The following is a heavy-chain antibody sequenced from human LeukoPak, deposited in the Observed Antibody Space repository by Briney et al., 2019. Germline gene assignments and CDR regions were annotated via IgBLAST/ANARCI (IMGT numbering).Heavy chain of an antibody. D-gene: IGHD3-3*01. Sequence: QSGGSLRLSCAASGFAFSDSWMTWIRQAPGKGLEWVANIKQDGSEKYYVDSVKGRFTISRDNAKNSLYLQMNSLRAEDTAVYYCARDLNPTYYDFWSGYPSMIDYWGQGTLVTVSS. CDR2: IKQDGSEK. J-gene: IGHJ4*02. CDR1: GFAFSDSW. CDR3: ARDLNPTYYDFWSGYPSMIDY. V-gene: IGHV3-7*01.